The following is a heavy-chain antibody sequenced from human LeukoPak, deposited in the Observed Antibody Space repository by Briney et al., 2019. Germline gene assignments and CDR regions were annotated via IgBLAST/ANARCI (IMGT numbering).Heavy chain of an antibody. D-gene: IGHD3-9*01. CDR2: INPNSGGT. CDR3: AREDLLRYFDWFWFDP. V-gene: IGHV1-2*02. J-gene: IGHJ5*02. Sequence: ASVKVSCKASGYTFTGYYMHWVRQAPGQGLEWMGWINPNSGGTNYAQKFQGRVTMTRDTSISTAYMELRRLRSDDTAVYYCAREDLLRYFDWFWFDPWGQGTLVTVSS. CDR1: GYTFTGYY.